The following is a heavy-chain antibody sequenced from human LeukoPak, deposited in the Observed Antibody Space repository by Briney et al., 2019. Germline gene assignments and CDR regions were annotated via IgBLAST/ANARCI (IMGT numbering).Heavy chain of an antibody. V-gene: IGHV3-30*02. J-gene: IGHJ4*02. CDR3: ANLYYYDSSGWIDY. CDR2: IRYDGSNK. Sequence: GGSLRLSCAASGFTFSSYGMHWVRQAPGKGLEWVAFIRYDGSNKYYADSVKGRFTISRDNSKNTLYLQMNSLRAEDTAVYYCANLYYYDSSGWIDYWGQGTLVTVSS. D-gene: IGHD3-22*01. CDR1: GFTFSSYG.